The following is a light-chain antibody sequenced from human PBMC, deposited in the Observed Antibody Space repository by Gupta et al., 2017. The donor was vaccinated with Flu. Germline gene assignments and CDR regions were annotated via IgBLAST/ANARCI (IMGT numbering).Light chain of an antibody. CDR1: SSDVGGYNY. Sequence: QSALTQPPSASGPPGQSVTISCTGTSSDVGGYNYVSWYQQHPGKAPKFLIYEVNKRPSGVPDRFSGSKSGNTASLTVSGLQAEDEADYYCSAYAGSNNWVFGGGTKLTVL. CDR2: EVN. V-gene: IGLV2-8*01. J-gene: IGLJ3*02. CDR3: SAYAGSNNWV.